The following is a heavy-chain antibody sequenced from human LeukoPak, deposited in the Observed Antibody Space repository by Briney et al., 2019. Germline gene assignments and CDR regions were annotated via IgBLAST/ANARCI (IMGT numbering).Heavy chain of an antibody. Sequence: SETLSLTCTVSGGSISSYYWSWIRQPPGKGLEWIGYIYYSGSTNYNPSLKSRVTISVDTSKNQFSLKLSSVTAADTAVYYCARHPDDSSGEPFDYWGQGTLVTVSS. D-gene: IGHD3-22*01. V-gene: IGHV4-59*08. J-gene: IGHJ4*02. CDR1: GGSISSYY. CDR3: ARHPDDSSGEPFDY. CDR2: IYYSGST.